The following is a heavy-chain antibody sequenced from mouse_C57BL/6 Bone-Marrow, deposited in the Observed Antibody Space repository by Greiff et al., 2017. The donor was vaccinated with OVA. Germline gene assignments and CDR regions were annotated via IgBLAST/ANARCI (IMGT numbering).Heavy chain of an antibody. J-gene: IGHJ3*01. V-gene: IGHV1-81*01. CDR3: ARLLSYYDYDAWFAY. CDR1: GYTFTSYG. CDR2: IYPRSGNT. D-gene: IGHD2-4*01. Sequence: QVQLQQSGAELARPGASVKLSCKASGYTFTSYGISWVKQRTGQGLEWIGEIYPRSGNTYYNEKFKGKATLTADKSSSTAYMELRSLTSEDSAVYFCARLLSYYDYDAWFAYWGQGTLVTVSA.